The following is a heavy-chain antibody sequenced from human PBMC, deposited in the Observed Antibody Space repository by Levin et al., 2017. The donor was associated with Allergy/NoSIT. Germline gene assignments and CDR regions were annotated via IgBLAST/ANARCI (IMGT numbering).Heavy chain of an antibody. CDR3: ARVKTGYYYYMDV. V-gene: IGHV4-4*02. D-gene: IGHD1-14*01. J-gene: IGHJ6*03. Sequence: PSETLSLTCAVSGGSISSSNWWSWVRQPPGKGLEWIGEIYHSGSTNYNPSLKSRVTISVDKSKNQFSLKLSSVTAADTAVYYCARVKTGYYYYMDVWGKGTTVTVSS. CDR2: IYHSGST. CDR1: GGSISSSNW.